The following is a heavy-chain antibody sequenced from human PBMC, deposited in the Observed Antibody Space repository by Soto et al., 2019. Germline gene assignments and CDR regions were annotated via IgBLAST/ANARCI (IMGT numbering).Heavy chain of an antibody. CDR3: ARWGTTGGLDV. D-gene: IGHD3-16*01. V-gene: IGHV3-30*19. CDR1: GFTFKSYV. J-gene: IGHJ4*02. Sequence: QVQLVESGGGVVQPGASMRLSCVGSGFTFKSYVIHWVRQAPGKGLEWVALTSYDGSNKYYDDSVKGRFTISRDNSRNTVDLHMDSLRLEDTALYYCARWGTTGGLDVWGQGTLVSVSS. CDR2: TSYDGSNK.